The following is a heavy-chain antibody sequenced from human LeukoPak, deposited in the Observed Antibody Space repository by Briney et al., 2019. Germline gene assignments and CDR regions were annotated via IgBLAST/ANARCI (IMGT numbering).Heavy chain of an antibody. CDR3: AKEAYGYYPDY. Sequence: GASVKVSCKASGYTFTSYYMHWVRQATGQGLEWMGWMNPNSGNTGCAQKFQGRVTITRNTSISTAYMELSSLRSEDTAVYYCAKEAYGYYPDYWGQGTLVTVSS. V-gene: IGHV1-8*03. J-gene: IGHJ4*02. D-gene: IGHD3-10*01. CDR1: GYTFTSYY. CDR2: MNPNSGNT.